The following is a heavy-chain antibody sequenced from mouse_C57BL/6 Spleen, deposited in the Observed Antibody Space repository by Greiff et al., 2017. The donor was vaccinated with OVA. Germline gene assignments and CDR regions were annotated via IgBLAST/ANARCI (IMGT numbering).Heavy chain of an antibody. J-gene: IGHJ3*01. D-gene: IGHD2-1*01. V-gene: IGHV3-6*01. CDR2: ISYDGSN. CDR3: ARDRGLLPSAY. Sequence: EVKLLESGPGLVKPSQSLSLTCSVTGYSITSGYYWNWIRQFPGNKLEWMGYISYDGSNNYNPSLKNRISITRDTSKNQFFLKLNSVTTEDTATYYCARDRGLLPSAYWGQGTLVTVSA. CDR1: GYSITSGYY.